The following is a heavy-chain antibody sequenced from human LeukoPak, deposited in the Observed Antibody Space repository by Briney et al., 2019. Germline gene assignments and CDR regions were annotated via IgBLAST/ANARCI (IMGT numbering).Heavy chain of an antibody. J-gene: IGHJ4*02. V-gene: IGHV3-30*04. CDR2: ISYDGSNK. D-gene: IGHD3-9*01. CDR1: GFTFSSYA. CDR3: ARDPKLDILTGYSVFDY. Sequence: GRSLRLSCAASGFTFSSYAMHWVRQAPGKGLEGVAVISYDGSNKYYADSVKGRFTISRDNSKNTLYLQMNSLRAEDTAVYYCARDPKLDILTGYSVFDYWGQGTLVTVSS.